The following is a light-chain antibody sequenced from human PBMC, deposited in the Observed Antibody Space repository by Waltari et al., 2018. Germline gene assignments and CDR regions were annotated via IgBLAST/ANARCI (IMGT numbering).Light chain of an antibody. J-gene: IGKJ1*01. V-gene: IGKV3-20*01. Sequence: EIVLTQSPDTLSLSPGDRATLPCRAGQSVSRTLAWYQQKPGQAPRLLIYDASSRATGVPDRFSGSGSGTDFSLTISRLEPEDFAVYYCQKYGTLPATFGQGTKVEIK. CDR1: QSVSRT. CDR2: DAS. CDR3: QKYGTLPAT.